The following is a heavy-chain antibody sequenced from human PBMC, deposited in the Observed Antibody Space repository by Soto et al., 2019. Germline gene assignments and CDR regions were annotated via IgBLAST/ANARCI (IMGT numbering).Heavy chain of an antibody. J-gene: IGHJ6*02. V-gene: IGHV1-69*13. CDR2: IIPIFGAA. Sequence: SVKVSCKASGGTFSSYAISWVRQAPGQGLEWMGGIIPIFGAANYAQKFQGRVTITADESTSTAYMELSSLRSEDTAVYYCARDLIEYYDFWSGQTPVYYYNGMDVWGQGTTVTVSS. CDR3: ARDLIEYYDFWSGQTPVYYYNGMDV. CDR1: GGTFSSYA. D-gene: IGHD3-3*01.